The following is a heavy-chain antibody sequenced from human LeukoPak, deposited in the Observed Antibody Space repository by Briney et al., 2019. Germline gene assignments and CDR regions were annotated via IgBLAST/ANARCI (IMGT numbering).Heavy chain of an antibody. V-gene: IGHV3-30-3*01. CDR2: ISYDGGNM. CDR1: GFTFSSYA. D-gene: IGHD6-19*01. J-gene: IGHJ4*02. Sequence: GGSLRLSCAASGFTFSSYALHWVRQAPGKGLEWVAVISYDGGNMSYADSVKGRLTISRDNSKNTLYLQINSLRAEDTAVYYCARHRLRYSSGWYYFDYWGQGTLATVSS. CDR3: ARHRLRYSSGWYYFDY.